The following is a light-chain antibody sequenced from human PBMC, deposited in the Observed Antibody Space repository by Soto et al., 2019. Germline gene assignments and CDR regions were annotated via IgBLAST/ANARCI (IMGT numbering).Light chain of an antibody. V-gene: IGKV1-13*02. J-gene: IGKJ4*01. CDR2: DAS. CDR1: QGISSA. Sequence: AIQLTQSPSSLSASVGDRVTITCRASQGISSALAWYQQKPGKAPKLLIYDASSLESGVPSRFSGSGSGTDFTLTISSLQPEDFATYYCQQLNSYPQIFTFGGGTKVEIK. CDR3: QQLNSYPQIFT.